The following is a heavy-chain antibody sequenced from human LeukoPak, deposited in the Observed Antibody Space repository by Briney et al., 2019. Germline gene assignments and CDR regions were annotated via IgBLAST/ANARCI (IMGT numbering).Heavy chain of an antibody. Sequence: PGGSLRLSCAASGFTLSNAWMSWVRQAPGKGLEWVGRIKSKADGGTTDFAAPVKGRFTISRNDSKNTMYLQMNSLKPEDTALYYCTNVDFWGQGTLVTVSS. CDR3: TNVDF. D-gene: IGHD2/OR15-2a*01. CDR2: IKSKADGGTT. V-gene: IGHV3-15*01. CDR1: GFTLSNAW. J-gene: IGHJ4*02.